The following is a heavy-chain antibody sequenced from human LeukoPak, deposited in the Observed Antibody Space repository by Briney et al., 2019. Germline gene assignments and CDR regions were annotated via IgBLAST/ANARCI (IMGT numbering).Heavy chain of an antibody. CDR3: AHSQVFSYGSFHDAYDI. CDR2: IYWDDDS. J-gene: IGHJ3*02. V-gene: IGHV2-5*02. D-gene: IGHD5-18*01. CDR1: GVSLSTSGVG. Sequence: ESGPTLVKPTQTLTLTCSLSGVSLSTSGVGVGWIRQPPGKALEWLAPIYWDDDSRYSPSLKSRLTIAKDTSKNQVVLTLTNMDSVDTATYYCAHSQVFSYGSFHDAYDIWGLGMLVTVSS.